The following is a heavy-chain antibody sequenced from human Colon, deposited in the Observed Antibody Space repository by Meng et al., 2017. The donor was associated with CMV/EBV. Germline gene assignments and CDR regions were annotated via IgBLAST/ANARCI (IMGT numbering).Heavy chain of an antibody. Sequence: GESLKISCQASGYILTNYWIVWVRQMPEKGLEWMGITYPTDSRIIYSPSFRGQVTMSDDKSINTAYLQWSSLKASDTAIYYCATSSGFSPGGAYDVWGRGTVVTVSS. V-gene: IGHV5-51*01. CDR2: TYPTDSRI. D-gene: IGHD1-14*01. CDR3: ATSSGFSPGGAYDV. J-gene: IGHJ3*01. CDR1: GYILTNYW.